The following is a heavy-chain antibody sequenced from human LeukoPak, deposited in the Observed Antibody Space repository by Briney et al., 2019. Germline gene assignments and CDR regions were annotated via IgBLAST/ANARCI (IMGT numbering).Heavy chain of an antibody. J-gene: IGHJ4*02. Sequence: GASVKVSCKASGHTFTSYGISWVRQAPGQGLEWMGWISAYNGNTKYAQKLQGRVTTTTDTSTSTAYMELRSLRSDDTAVYYCARDRGDYYGSGSYYKHFDYWGQGTLVTVSS. D-gene: IGHD3-10*01. CDR3: ARDRGDYYGSGSYYKHFDY. CDR2: ISAYNGNT. CDR1: GHTFTSYG. V-gene: IGHV1-18*01.